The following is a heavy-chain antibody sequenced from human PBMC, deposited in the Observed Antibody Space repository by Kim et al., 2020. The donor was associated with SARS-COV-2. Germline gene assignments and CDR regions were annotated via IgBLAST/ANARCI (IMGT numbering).Heavy chain of an antibody. CDR2: DSDGRTT. Sequence: DSDGRTTNYADSVKGRFTSSRDDARNTLYLQMNSLTAEDTGVYYCHLFMDVGGRGTTVTVSS. V-gene: IGHV3-74*01. J-gene: IGHJ6*03. CDR3: HLFMDV.